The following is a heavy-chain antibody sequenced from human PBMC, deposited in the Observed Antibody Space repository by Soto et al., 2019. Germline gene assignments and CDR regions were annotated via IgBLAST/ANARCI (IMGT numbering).Heavy chain of an antibody. V-gene: IGHV1-3*01. CDR1: GYTFTSYA. CDR2: INAGNGNT. CDR3: ARGSKTRVRGVIMKLDY. J-gene: IGHJ4*02. D-gene: IGHD3-10*01. Sequence: QVPLVQSGAEVKKPGASVKVSCKASGYTFTSYAMHWVRQAPGQRLEWMGWINAGNGNTKYSQKFQGRVTITRDTSATAAYMELSSLRSEVTAVYYCARGSKTRVRGVIMKLDYWGQGTLVTVSS.